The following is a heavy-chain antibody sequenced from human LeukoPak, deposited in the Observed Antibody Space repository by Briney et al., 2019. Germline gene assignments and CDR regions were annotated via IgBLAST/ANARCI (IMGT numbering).Heavy chain of an antibody. CDR2: VYYSGST. CDR3: ARGYDGSGYYFFDY. V-gene: IGHV4-59*01. CDR1: GGSISSYY. D-gene: IGHD3-22*01. J-gene: IGHJ4*02. Sequence: PSGTLSLTCTISGGSISSYYWSWVRQPPGKGLEWIGYVYYSGSTNYNPSLKSRVTISVDTSKNQFSLKLSSVTAADTAVYYCARGYDGSGYYFFDYWGQGTLVTVSS.